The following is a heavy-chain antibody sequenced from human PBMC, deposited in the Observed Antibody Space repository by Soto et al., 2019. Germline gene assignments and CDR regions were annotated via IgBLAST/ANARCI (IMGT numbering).Heavy chain of an antibody. CDR3: SKWAGYGDQ. V-gene: IGHV3-23*01. CDR2: ISGGGDST. Sequence: EVQLLESGGGLVQPGGSLRLSCAASGFTFSTNSMTWVRQAPGKGLELVCGISGGGDSTHYADSVKGRFTISRDNSKNMVYLQMNSLTADDTAVYFCSKWAGYGDQWGQGTLVTVSS. D-gene: IGHD5-12*01. CDR1: GFTFSTNS. J-gene: IGHJ5*02.